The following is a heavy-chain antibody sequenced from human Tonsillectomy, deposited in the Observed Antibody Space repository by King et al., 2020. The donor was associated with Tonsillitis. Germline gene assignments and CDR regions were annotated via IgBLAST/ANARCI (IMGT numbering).Heavy chain of an antibody. CDR1: GGSISSYY. CDR2: IYYSGST. CDR3: ARGGWGYYYYMDV. Sequence: VQLQESGPGLVKPSETLSLTCTVSGGSISSYYWSWIRQPPGKGLEWIGYIYYSGSTNYNPSLKSRVTISVDTSKNQFSLKLSSLTAADTAVYYCARGGWGYYYYMDVWGKGTTVTVSS. V-gene: IGHV4-59*01. D-gene: IGHD1-26*01. J-gene: IGHJ6*03.